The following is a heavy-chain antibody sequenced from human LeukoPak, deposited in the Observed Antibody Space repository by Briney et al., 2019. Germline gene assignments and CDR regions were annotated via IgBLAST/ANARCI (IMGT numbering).Heavy chain of an antibody. CDR2: IYYSGST. CDR1: GGSISSYY. J-gene: IGHJ1*01. Sequence: SETLSLTCTVSGGSISSYYWSWIRQPPGKGLEWIGYIYYSGSTNYNPSLKSRVTISVDTSKNQFSLKLSSVTAADTAVHYCATPGPYLGELSLQHWGQGTLVTVSS. CDR3: ATPGPYLGELSLQH. D-gene: IGHD3-16*02. V-gene: IGHV4-59*01.